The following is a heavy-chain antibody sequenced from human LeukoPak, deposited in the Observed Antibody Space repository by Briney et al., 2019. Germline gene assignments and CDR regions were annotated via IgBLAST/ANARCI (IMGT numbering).Heavy chain of an antibody. CDR2: TSSDGTSK. Sequence: GGSLRLSCAASGFTFSNYGMHWVRQAPGKGLEWVAVTSSDGTSKNYVDSVKGRFTISRDNSKNTVYLQMNSLRGEDTAVYYCVGWSDYWGQGTLVTVSS. D-gene: IGHD2-15*01. V-gene: IGHV3-30*03. J-gene: IGHJ4*02. CDR3: VGWSDY. CDR1: GFTFSNYG.